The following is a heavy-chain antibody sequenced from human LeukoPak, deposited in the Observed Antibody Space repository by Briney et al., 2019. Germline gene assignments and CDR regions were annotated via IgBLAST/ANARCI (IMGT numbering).Heavy chain of an antibody. J-gene: IGHJ4*02. D-gene: IGHD5-12*01. CDR2: IYSSGSN. CDR1: GGSISGYF. CDR3: AREPTSGREPTSGRPLDY. V-gene: IGHV4-4*07. Sequence: SETLSLTCTVSGGSISGYFWSWIRQPAWKGLEWIGRIYSSGSNNCNPSLKSRVTMSLDTSKNHLSLNLSSVTAADTAVYYCAREPTSGREPTSGRPLDYWGQGTLVTVSS.